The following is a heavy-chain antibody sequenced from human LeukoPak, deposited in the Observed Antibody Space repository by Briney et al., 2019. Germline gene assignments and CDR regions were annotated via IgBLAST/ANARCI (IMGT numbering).Heavy chain of an antibody. CDR3: ARDGPAYCGGDCYPLY. CDR2: IWYDGSNK. D-gene: IGHD2-21*02. Sequence: GRSLRLSCAASGFTFSSYGMHWVRQAPGKGLEWVAVIWYDGSNKYYADSVKGRFTISRDNSKNTLYLQMNSLRAEDTAVYYCARDGPAYCGGDCYPLYWGQGTLVTVSS. V-gene: IGHV3-33*01. J-gene: IGHJ4*02. CDR1: GFTFSSYG.